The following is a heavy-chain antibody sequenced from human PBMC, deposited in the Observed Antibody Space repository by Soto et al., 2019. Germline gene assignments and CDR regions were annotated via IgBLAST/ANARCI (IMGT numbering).Heavy chain of an antibody. CDR3: AKREQLLDAFDI. CDR1: GFTFSDHC. CDR2: ISVGGGST. D-gene: IGHD6-13*01. V-gene: IGHV3-23*01. Sequence: GGSLRLSCAVSGFTFSDHCMRWVRQVPGKGLQWVSGISVGGGSTYYAESVKGRFTISRDNSKNTLYLQMNSLRAEDTAVYYRAKREQLLDAFDIWGQGTMVTVSS. J-gene: IGHJ3*02.